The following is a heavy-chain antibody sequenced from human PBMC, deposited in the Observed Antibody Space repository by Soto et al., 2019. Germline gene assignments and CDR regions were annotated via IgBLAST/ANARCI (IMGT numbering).Heavy chain of an antibody. Sequence: SETLSLTCAVYGGCFSGYHWSWIRQPPGKGLEWIGEINHSGSTNYNPSLKSRVTISVDTSKNQFSLKLSSVTAADTAVYYCARGGQLLLYWGQGTLVTVSS. D-gene: IGHD2-15*01. CDR3: ARGGQLLLY. CDR2: INHSGST. J-gene: IGHJ4*02. V-gene: IGHV4-34*01. CDR1: GGCFSGYH.